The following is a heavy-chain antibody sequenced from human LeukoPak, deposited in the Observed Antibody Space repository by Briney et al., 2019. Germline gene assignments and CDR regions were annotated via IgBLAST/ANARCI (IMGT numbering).Heavy chain of an antibody. Sequence: SETLSLTCTVSGGSIRSSYYYWGWIRQPPGKGLEWIGEINHSGSTNYNPSLKSRVTISVDTSKNQFSLKLSSVTAADTAVYYCARTSGILYYFDYWGQGTLVTVSS. D-gene: IGHD1-26*01. CDR3: ARTSGILYYFDY. J-gene: IGHJ4*02. CDR2: INHSGST. V-gene: IGHV4-39*07. CDR1: GGSIRSSYYY.